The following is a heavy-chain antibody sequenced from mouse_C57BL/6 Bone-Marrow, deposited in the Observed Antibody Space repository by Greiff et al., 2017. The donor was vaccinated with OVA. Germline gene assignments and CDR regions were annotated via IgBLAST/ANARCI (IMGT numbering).Heavy chain of an antibody. CDR2: IHPNSGST. Sequence: VQLQQSGAELVKPGASVKLSCKASGYTFTSYWMHWVKQRPGQGLEWIGMIHPNSGSTNYNEKFKSKATLTVDKSSSTAYMQLSSLTSEDSAVYYCARSGHYGNYVRFAYGGQGTRVTVSA. CDR3: ARSGHYGNYVRFAY. J-gene: IGHJ3*01. D-gene: IGHD2-1*01. V-gene: IGHV1-64*01. CDR1: GYTFTSYW.